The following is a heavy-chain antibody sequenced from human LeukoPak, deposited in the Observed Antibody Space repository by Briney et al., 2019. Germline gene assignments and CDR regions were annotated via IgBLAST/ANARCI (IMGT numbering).Heavy chain of an antibody. CDR1: GFTFSSYS. CDR3: VRGVDSSRWYYFDY. D-gene: IGHD6-19*01. CDR2: ISSSSSYI. J-gene: IGHJ4*02. Sequence: GGSLRLSCAASGFTFSSYSMNWVRQAPGKGLEWVSSISSSSSYIYYADSVKGRFTISRDNAKNSLYLQMNSLRAEDTAVYYCVRGVDSSRWYYFDYWGQGTLATVSS. V-gene: IGHV3-21*01.